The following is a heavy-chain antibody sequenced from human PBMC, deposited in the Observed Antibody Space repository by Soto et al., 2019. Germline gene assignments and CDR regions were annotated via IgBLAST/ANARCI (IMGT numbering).Heavy chain of an antibody. CDR1: GFIFGSYA. V-gene: IGHV3-23*01. J-gene: IGHJ4*02. CDR3: ARWSYLDY. D-gene: IGHD3-3*01. Sequence: PGRSLRLSCAAPGFIFGSYALSWVRQAPGKGLEWVSTISGSDGKTFYADSVKGRFSISRDTSQSTLYLQMNSLRADDTAMYYCARWSYLDYWGQGTRVT. CDR2: ISGSDGKT.